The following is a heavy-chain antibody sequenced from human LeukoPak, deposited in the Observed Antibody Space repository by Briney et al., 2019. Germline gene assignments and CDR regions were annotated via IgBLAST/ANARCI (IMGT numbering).Heavy chain of an antibody. D-gene: IGHD3-22*01. CDR2: IYSSGST. J-gene: IGHJ4*02. CDR3: ARENYDLTFDY. CDR1: GGSISSYY. V-gene: IGHV4-4*07. Sequence: SETLSLTCTVSGGSISSYYWSWIRQPAGKGLEWIGRIYSSGSTDYNPSLKSRVTMSVDTSKNQFSLKMRSVTAADTAVYYCARENYDLTFDYWGQGTLVTVSS.